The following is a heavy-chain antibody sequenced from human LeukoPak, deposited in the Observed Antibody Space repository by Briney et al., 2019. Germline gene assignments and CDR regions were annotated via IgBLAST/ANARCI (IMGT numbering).Heavy chain of an antibody. CDR1: GLTFRNYP. CDR3: AKMGPGAYYCDSSDFDF. D-gene: IGHD3-22*01. CDR2: IGGFGYNT. J-gene: IGHJ4*02. V-gene: IGHV3-23*01. Sequence: GGSLRLSCAASGLTFRNYPMIGAREAPERGREWVSAIGGFGYNTYYADSVQGRFTISRDNSKNTLYLQMNSPRAEDTAVYYCAKMGPGAYYCDSSDFDFWGQGTLVTVSS.